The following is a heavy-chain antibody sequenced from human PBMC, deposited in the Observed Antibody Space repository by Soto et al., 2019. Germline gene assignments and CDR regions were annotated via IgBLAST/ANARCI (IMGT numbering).Heavy chain of an antibody. CDR3: ARARLSFASSSSPWFDP. Sequence: SETPCVRSGVYGWSFGCFYWSWIRQPPGKGLEWIGEINHSGSTNYNPSLKSRVTISVDTSKNQFSLKLSSVTAADTAVYYCARARLSFASSSSPWFDPWGQGTLVTVSS. CDR1: GWSFGCFY. D-gene: IGHD6-6*01. CDR2: INHSGST. J-gene: IGHJ5*02. V-gene: IGHV4-34*01.